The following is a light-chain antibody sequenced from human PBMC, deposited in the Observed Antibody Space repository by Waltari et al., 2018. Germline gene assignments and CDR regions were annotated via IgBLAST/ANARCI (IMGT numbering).Light chain of an antibody. CDR2: GKT. J-gene: IGLJ3*02. CDR3: NSRDSSAKGV. Sequence: SSELTQDPAVSVALGQTVRITCQGDSLRSNYATWYQQKPGQAPILVIYGKTNRPSGIPDRFSGSSSGNTASLTITGAQAEDEADYYCNSRDSSAKGVFGGGTKLTVL. V-gene: IGLV3-19*01. CDR1: SLRSNY.